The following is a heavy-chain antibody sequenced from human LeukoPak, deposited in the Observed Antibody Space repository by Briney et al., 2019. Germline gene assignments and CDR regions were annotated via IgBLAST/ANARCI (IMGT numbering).Heavy chain of an antibody. V-gene: IGHV3-48*01. CDR3: ARVGATGAFDI. J-gene: IGHJ3*02. D-gene: IGHD1-26*01. Sequence: PGGSLRLSCAASGFTFSSYSMNWVRQAPGKGLEWVSYISSSSSTIYYADSVKGRFTISRDNAKNSLYLQMNSLRAEDTAVYYCARVGATGAFDIWGQGTMVTVSS. CDR2: ISSSSSTI. CDR1: GFTFSSYS.